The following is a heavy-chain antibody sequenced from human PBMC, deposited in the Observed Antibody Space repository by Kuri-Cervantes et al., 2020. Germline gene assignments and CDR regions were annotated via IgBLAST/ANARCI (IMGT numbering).Heavy chain of an antibody. CDR1: GYTFTGYY. J-gene: IGHJ4*02. D-gene: IGHD3-10*01. Sequence: ASVKVSCKASGYTFTGYYMHWVRQAPGQGLEWMGWINPNSGGTNYAQKFQGWVTMTGDTSISTAYMELSRLRSDDTAVYYCARARGQGSGSSWLGYWGQGTLVTVSS. V-gene: IGHV1-2*04. CDR2: INPNSGGT. CDR3: ARARGQGSGSSWLGY.